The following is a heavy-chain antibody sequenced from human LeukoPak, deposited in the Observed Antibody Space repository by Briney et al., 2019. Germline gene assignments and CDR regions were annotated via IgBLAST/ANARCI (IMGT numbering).Heavy chain of an antibody. Sequence: AGGSLRLSCAASGFTFSSYGMSWVRQAPGKGLEWVANIKQDGSEKYYVDSVKGRFTISRDNAKNSLYLQMNSLRAEDTAVYYCARDGTSYIAARRNAFDIWGQGTMVTVSS. CDR2: IKQDGSEK. CDR3: ARDGTSYIAARRNAFDI. D-gene: IGHD6-6*01. J-gene: IGHJ3*02. V-gene: IGHV3-7*01. CDR1: GFTFSSYG.